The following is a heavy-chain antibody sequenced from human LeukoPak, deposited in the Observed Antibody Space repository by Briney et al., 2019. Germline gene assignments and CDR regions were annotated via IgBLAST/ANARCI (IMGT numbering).Heavy chain of an antibody. CDR2: ISSDSSYI. D-gene: IGHD5-24*01. CDR1: GFTFSNYG. J-gene: IGHJ4*02. CDR3: AVNHRDGYSELGY. Sequence: GGSLRLSCAASGFTFSNYGMTWVRQAPGKGLAWISSISSDSSYIHYADSLEGRFTISRDNAKNSLYLQMNSLRHEDTAVYYCAVNHRDGYSELGYWGQGTLVTVSS. V-gene: IGHV3-21*01.